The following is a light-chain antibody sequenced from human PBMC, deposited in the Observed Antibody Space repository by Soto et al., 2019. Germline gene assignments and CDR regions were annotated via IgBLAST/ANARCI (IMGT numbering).Light chain of an antibody. V-gene: IGKV1-39*01. J-gene: IGKJ2*01. Sequence: DIQMTQSPSSLSASVGDRVPITCRARQSISCYLNWYQQKPGKAPKLLISAASSLQSGVPSRVSGSGSGTDITLTISRLQPEDFATYYWQQSHRTPWNTVGQGTKLEIK. CDR2: AAS. CDR1: QSISCY. CDR3: QQSHRTPWNT.